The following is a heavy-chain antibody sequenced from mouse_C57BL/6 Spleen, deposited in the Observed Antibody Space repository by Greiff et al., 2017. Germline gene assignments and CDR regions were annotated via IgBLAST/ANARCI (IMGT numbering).Heavy chain of an antibody. CDR2: IDPEDGET. CDR3: AVTTVVPYYAMDY. V-gene: IGHV14-2*01. J-gene: IGHJ4*01. D-gene: IGHD1-1*01. Sequence: VQLQQSGAELVKPGASVKLSCTASGFNIKDYYMHWVKQRTEQGLAWIGRIDPEDGETKYAPKFQGKATITADTSSNTAYLQLSSLTSEDTAVYYCAVTTVVPYYAMDYWGQGTSGTVSS. CDR1: GFNIKDYY.